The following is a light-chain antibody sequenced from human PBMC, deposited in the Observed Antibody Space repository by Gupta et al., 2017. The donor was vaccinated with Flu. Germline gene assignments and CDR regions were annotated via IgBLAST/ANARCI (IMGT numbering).Light chain of an antibody. Sequence: SPLSLPVTPGEPASISCRSSQSPLHSNGYNYLDWYLQKPGQSPQLLIYLGSNRDAGVPDRFSGSGSGTDFTLKISRGEAEDVGVYYCRQARQNPKYTFGQGTKVEIK. J-gene: IGKJ2*01. CDR2: LGS. CDR1: QSPLHSNGYNY. V-gene: IGKV2-28*01. CDR3: RQARQNPKYT.